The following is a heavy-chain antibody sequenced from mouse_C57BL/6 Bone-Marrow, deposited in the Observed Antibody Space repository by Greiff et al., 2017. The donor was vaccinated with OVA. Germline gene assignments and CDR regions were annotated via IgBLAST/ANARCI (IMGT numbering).Heavy chain of an antibody. CDR1: GFTFSDYY. Sequence: EVQLVESEGGLVQPGSSMKLSCTASGFTFSDYYMAWVRQVPEKGLEWVANINYDGSSTYYLDSLKSRFIISRDNAKNILYLQMSSLKSEDTATYYCASYGSSPYFDYWGQGTTLTVSS. D-gene: IGHD1-1*01. J-gene: IGHJ2*01. CDR2: INYDGSST. V-gene: IGHV5-16*01. CDR3: ASYGSSPYFDY.